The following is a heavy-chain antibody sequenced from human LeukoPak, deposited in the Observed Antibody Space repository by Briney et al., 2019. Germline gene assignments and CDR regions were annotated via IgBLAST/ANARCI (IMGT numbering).Heavy chain of an antibody. Sequence: PGGSLRLSCAASGFIFSDYSMHWVRQAPGKGLEWVSSISSSSSFIYYADSVKGRFSISRDNAKNSLFLQMNSLRAEDTAVYYCARDGSGWSDYWGQGTLVTVSS. V-gene: IGHV3-21*01. CDR2: ISSSSSFI. CDR1: GFIFSDYS. J-gene: IGHJ4*02. D-gene: IGHD6-19*01. CDR3: ARDGSGWSDY.